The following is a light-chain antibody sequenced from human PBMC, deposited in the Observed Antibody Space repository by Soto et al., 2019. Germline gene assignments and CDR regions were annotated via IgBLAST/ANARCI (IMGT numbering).Light chain of an antibody. J-gene: IGKJ1*01. V-gene: IGKV3-20*01. CDR2: DAS. CDR1: QSVSTNF. Sequence: EIVLTQSPGTLSLSPGEGATLSCRAIQSVSTNFFAWYQQKPGQAPRLLIYDASTRATGIPDRFSGSGSGTDFTLTISRLEPEDFAVYYCQQYGRTSWTFGQGTKV. CDR3: QQYGRTSWT.